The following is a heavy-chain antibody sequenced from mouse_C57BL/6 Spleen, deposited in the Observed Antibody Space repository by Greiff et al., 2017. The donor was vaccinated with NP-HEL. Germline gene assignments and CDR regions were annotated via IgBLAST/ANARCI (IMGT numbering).Heavy chain of an antibody. CDR1: GYTFTDYN. CDR2: INPNNGGT. J-gene: IGHJ3*01. Sequence: EVQLQQSGPELVKPGASVKMSCKASGYTFTDYNMHWVKQSHGKSLEWIGYINPNNGGTSYNQKFKGKATLTVNKSSSTAYMELRSLTSEDSAVYYCARVYYDFSWFAYWGQGTLVTVSA. CDR3: ARVYYDFSWFAY. D-gene: IGHD2-4*01. V-gene: IGHV1-22*01.